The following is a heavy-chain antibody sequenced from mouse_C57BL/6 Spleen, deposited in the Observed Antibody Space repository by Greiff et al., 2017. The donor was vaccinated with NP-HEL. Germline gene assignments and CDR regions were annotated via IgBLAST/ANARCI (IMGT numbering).Heavy chain of an antibody. J-gene: IGHJ3*01. Sequence: VKLQQPGAELVKPGASVKLSCKASGYTFTSYWMHWVKQRPGQGLEWIGMIHPNSGSTNYNEKFKSKATLTVDKSSSTAYMQLSSLTSEDSAVYYCARTYYSNYEGFAYWGQGTLVTVSA. CDR2: IHPNSGST. V-gene: IGHV1-64*01. CDR1: GYTFTSYW. CDR3: ARTYYSNYEGFAY. D-gene: IGHD2-5*01.